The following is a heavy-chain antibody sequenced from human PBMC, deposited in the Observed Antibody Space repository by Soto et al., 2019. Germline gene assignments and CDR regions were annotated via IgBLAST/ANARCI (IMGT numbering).Heavy chain of an antibody. CDR1: GGSISSGGYS. D-gene: IGHD4-17*01. CDR3: ARYAGYGDPAEYFQH. CDR2: IYHSGST. J-gene: IGHJ1*01. Sequence: PSETLSLTCAVSGGSISSGGYSWSWIRQPPGKGLEWIGYIYHSGSTYYNPSLKSRVTISVDRSKNQFSLKLSSVTAADTAVYYCARYAGYGDPAEYFQHWGQGTLVTVSS. V-gene: IGHV4-30-2*01.